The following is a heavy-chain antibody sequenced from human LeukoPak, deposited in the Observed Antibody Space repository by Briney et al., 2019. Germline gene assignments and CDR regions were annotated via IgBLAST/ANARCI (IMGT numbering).Heavy chain of an antibody. CDR2: ISTYNGNT. V-gene: IGHV1-18*01. CDR3: ARVSRSNYLVGMVY. CDR1: GYTFTNYG. J-gene: IGHJ4*02. Sequence: GASVKVSCKASGYTFTNYGISRVRQAPGQGLEWMGWISTYNGNTNYAQKFQGRVTMTTDTSTSTAYMELKSLRSDDTAVYYCARVSRSNYLVGMVYWGQGTLVTVSS. D-gene: IGHD4-11*01.